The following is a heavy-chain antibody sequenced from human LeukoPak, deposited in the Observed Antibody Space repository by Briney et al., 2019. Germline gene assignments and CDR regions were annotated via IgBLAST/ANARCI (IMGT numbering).Heavy chain of an antibody. D-gene: IGHD3-22*01. Sequence: SETLSLTCTVSGGSISSYYWSWIRQPREKGLEWIGYIYYSGSTNSNPSLKSRVTISVDTSKNQFSLKLRSVTAADTAVYYCARGEYDSSGYWDWYFDLWGRGTLVTVSS. CDR3: ARGEYDSSGYWDWYFDL. J-gene: IGHJ2*01. V-gene: IGHV4-59*01. CDR2: IYYSGST. CDR1: GGSISSYY.